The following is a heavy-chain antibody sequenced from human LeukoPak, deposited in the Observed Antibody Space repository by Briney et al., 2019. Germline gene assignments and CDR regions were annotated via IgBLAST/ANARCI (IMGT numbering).Heavy chain of an antibody. J-gene: IGHJ6*02. V-gene: IGHV1-18*04. Sequence: GASVKVSCKASGYTFTSYGISWVRQAPGQGLEWMGWISAYNGNTNYAQKLQGRVTMTRNTSISTAYMELSSLRSEDTAVYYCARGMAGDYDYYYGMDVWGQGTTVTVSS. CDR3: ARGMAGDYDYYYGMDV. CDR2: ISAYNGNT. D-gene: IGHD4-17*01. CDR1: GYTFTSYG.